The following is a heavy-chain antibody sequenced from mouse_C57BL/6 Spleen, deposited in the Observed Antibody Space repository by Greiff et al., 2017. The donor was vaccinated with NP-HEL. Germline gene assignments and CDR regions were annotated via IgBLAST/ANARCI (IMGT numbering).Heavy chain of an antibody. CDR3: ARSGYDYAMDY. J-gene: IGHJ4*01. V-gene: IGHV1-63*01. Sequence: VMLVESGAELVRPGTSVKMSCKASGYTFTNYWIGWAKQRPGHGLEWIGDIYPGGGYTNYNEKFKGKATLTADKSSSTAYMQFSSLTSEDSAIYYCARSGYDYAMDYWGQGTSVTVSS. D-gene: IGHD2-14*01. CDR2: IYPGGGYT. CDR1: GYTFTNYW.